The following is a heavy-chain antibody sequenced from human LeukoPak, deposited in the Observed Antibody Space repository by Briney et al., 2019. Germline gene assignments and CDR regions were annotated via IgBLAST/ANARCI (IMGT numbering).Heavy chain of an antibody. CDR1: GFSFSFYW. J-gene: IGHJ3*02. CDR2: IKTDGSIA. Sequence: GGSLRLSCAASGFSFSFYWMHWVRQAPGKGPVWVSRIKTDGSIADYADSVKGRFTISRDNAKNTLYLQMNSLRAEDTAVYYCAKEYYYDSSGYSGGAFDIWGQGTMVTVSS. D-gene: IGHD3-22*01. CDR3: AKEYYYDSSGYSGGAFDI. V-gene: IGHV3-74*01.